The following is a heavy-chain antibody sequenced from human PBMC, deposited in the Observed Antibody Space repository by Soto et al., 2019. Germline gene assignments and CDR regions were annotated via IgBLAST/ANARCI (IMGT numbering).Heavy chain of an antibody. CDR2: IYPGDSDT. CDR3: AKLDFFCGYYKADNDAFDI. Sequence: HGESLKISCKGSGYSFTSYWIGWVRQMPGKGLEWMGIIYPGDSDTRYSPSFQGQVTISADKSISTAYLQWSILKASDTAMYYCAKLDFFCGYYKADNDAFDILGKGPMVTVSS. D-gene: IGHD3-3*01. V-gene: IGHV5-51*01. J-gene: IGHJ3*02. CDR1: GYSFTSYW.